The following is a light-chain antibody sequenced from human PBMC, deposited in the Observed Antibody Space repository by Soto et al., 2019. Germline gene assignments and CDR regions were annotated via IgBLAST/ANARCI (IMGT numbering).Light chain of an antibody. Sequence: EIVLTQSPGTLSLSPGERATLSCRASQSVTSNYLAWYQQKAGQAPRLLIYLASNSAAGTPDRFSGSGSGADFTLTINRLEPEDFAVYFCQQYGSSPWTFGQGTKVDIK. CDR3: QQYGSSPWT. CDR2: LAS. V-gene: IGKV3-20*01. J-gene: IGKJ1*01. CDR1: QSVTSNY.